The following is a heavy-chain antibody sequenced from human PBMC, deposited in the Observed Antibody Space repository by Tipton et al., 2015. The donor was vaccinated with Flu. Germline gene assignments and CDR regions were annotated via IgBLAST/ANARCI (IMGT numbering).Heavy chain of an antibody. CDR1: GDSIGSDYY. Sequence: TLSLTCSVSGDSIGSDYYWSWIRQPAGKGLEWIGRIYTSGSTNYNPSLKSRVTISVDTSKNQFSLKLSSVTAADTAVYYCARVKHYYDSSGYYPIRFDAFDIWGQGTMVTVSS. D-gene: IGHD3-22*01. CDR2: IYTSGST. J-gene: IGHJ3*02. CDR3: ARVKHYYDSSGYYPIRFDAFDI. V-gene: IGHV4-61*02.